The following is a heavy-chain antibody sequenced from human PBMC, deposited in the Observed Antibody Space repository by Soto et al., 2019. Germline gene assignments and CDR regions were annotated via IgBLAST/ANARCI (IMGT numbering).Heavy chain of an antibody. V-gene: IGHV1-69*01. Sequence: QVQLMQSGAEVKKPGSSVKVSCKDSGGIFSSYAISWVRQAPGQGLKWMGGIIPIFGTANYAQKFQGRVTITADESTSTAYMELSSLRSEDTAVYYCAREYNWNSIYYGMDVWGQGTTVTVSS. D-gene: IGHD1-20*01. CDR1: GGIFSSYA. CDR3: AREYNWNSIYYGMDV. J-gene: IGHJ6*02. CDR2: IIPIFGTA.